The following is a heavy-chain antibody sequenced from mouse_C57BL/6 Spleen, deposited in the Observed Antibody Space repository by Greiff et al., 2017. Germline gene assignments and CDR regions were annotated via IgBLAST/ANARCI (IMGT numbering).Heavy chain of an antibody. D-gene: IGHD1-1*01. V-gene: IGHV1-50*01. CDR3: ARRLRGAMDY. J-gene: IGHJ4*01. CDR2: IDPSDSYT. CDR1: GYTFTSYW. Sequence: QLQQPGAELVKPGASVKLSCKASGYTFTSYWMQWVKQRPGQGLEWIGEIDPSDSYTNYNQKFKGKATLTVDTSSSTAYMQLSSLTSEDSAVYYCARRLRGAMDYWGQGTSVTVSS.